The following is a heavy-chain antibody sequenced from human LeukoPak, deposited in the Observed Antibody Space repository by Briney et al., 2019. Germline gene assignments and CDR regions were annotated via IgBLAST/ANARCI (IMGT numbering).Heavy chain of an antibody. Sequence: PGGSLRLSCAASGFTFSSNYMSWVRQAPGKGLEWVSVIYSCGSTYYADSVKGRFTISRDNSKNTLYLQMNSLRAEDTAIYYCAKDDAWLRFLYWGQGTLVTVSS. CDR2: IYSCGST. CDR3: AKDDAWLRFLY. CDR1: GFTFSSNY. J-gene: IGHJ4*02. D-gene: IGHD5-12*01. V-gene: IGHV3-53*01.